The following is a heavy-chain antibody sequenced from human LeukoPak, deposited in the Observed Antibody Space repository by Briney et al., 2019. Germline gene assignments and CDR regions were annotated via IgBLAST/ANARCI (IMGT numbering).Heavy chain of an antibody. D-gene: IGHD3-22*01. CDR2: MNPNSGNT. CDR3: ARATHYYDTSGYYVDY. CDR1: GYTFGSYD. V-gene: IGHV1-8*01. J-gene: IGHJ4*02. Sequence: ASVKVSCKASGYTFGSYDINWVRQATGQGLERMGWMNPNSGNTGYAQKFQGRATMTRSTSISTVYMELSSLRSEDTAVYYCARATHYYDTSGYYVDYWGQGTLVTVSS.